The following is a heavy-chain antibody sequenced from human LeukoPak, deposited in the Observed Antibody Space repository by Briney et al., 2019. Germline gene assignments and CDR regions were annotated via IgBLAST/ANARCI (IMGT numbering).Heavy chain of an antibody. CDR3: VKSVWFDP. J-gene: IGHJ5*02. V-gene: IGHV3-74*01. CDR2: IKSDGSST. Sequence: GGSLRLSCVGSGFTFSGYWMHWVRQAPGKGLVWVSRIKSDGSSTSYADSVKGRFTVSRDNAKNTLYLQMNSLRPEDTAVYYCVKSVWFDPWGQGTLVTVYS. CDR1: GFTFSGYW.